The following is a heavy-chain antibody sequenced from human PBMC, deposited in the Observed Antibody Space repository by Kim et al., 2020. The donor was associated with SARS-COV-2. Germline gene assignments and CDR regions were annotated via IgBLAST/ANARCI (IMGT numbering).Heavy chain of an antibody. CDR3: ARTVIAAAGTHFDY. Sequence: STSLKTRLTISKDTSKNQVVLTMTNMDPVDTATYYCARTVIAAAGTHFDYWGQGTLVTVSS. D-gene: IGHD6-13*01. J-gene: IGHJ4*02. V-gene: IGHV2-70*01.